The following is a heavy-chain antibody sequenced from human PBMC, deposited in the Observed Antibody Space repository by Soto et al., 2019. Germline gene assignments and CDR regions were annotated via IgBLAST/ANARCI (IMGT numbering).Heavy chain of an antibody. V-gene: IGHV1-69*01. J-gene: IGHJ1*01. CDR3: ARGRVVAGTLRRGYFQH. Sequence: QVQLVQSGAEVKKPGSSVKVSCKASGGTFSSYAISWVRQAPGQGLEWMGGIIPIFGTANYAQKFQGRVTITADESTSTAYMELSSQRSEDTAVYYCARGRVVAGTLRRGYFQHWGQGTLVTVSS. CDR2: IIPIFGTA. CDR1: GGTFSSYA. D-gene: IGHD6-19*01.